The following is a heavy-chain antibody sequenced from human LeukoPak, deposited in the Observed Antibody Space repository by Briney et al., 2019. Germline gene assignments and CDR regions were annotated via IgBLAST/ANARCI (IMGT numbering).Heavy chain of an antibody. V-gene: IGHV3-11*01. CDR2: ISSSGSTI. D-gene: IGHD4-17*01. CDR3: ARVPYGDLDYFDY. J-gene: IGHJ4*02. Sequence: PGGSLRLSCAASGFTFSDYYMSWIRQAPGKGLEWVSYISSSGSTIYYADSVKGRFTISGDNAKNSLYLQMNSLRAEDTAVYYCARVPYGDLDYFDYWGQGTLVTVSS. CDR1: GFTFSDYY.